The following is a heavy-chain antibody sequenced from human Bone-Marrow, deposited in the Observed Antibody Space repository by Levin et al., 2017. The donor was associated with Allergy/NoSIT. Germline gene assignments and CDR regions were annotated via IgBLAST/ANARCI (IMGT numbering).Heavy chain of an antibody. Sequence: RGESLKISCAASGFTFSDYYMSWIRQAPGKGLEWVSYISSSGSTIYYADSVKGRFTISRDNAKNSLYLQMNSLRAEDTAVYYCARGLRFLEWLFDYWGQGTLVTVSS. CDR1: GFTFSDYY. CDR2: ISSSGSTI. J-gene: IGHJ4*02. V-gene: IGHV3-11*01. D-gene: IGHD3-3*01. CDR3: ARGLRFLEWLFDY.